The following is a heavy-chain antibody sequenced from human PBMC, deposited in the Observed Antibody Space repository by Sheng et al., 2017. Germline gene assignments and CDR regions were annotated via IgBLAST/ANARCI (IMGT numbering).Heavy chain of an antibody. J-gene: IGHJ6*02. CDR2: IYTSGST. CDR1: GGSISSYY. D-gene: IGHD3-10*01. CDR3: ARDRRVRGVSHYYYGMDV. V-gene: IGHV4-4*07. Sequence: QVQLQESGPGLVKPSETLSLTCTVSGGSISSYYWSWIRQPAGKGLEWIGRIYTSGSTNYNPSLKSRVTMSVDTSKNQFSLKLSSVTAADTAVYYCARDRRVRGVSHYYYGMDVWGQGTTVTVSS.